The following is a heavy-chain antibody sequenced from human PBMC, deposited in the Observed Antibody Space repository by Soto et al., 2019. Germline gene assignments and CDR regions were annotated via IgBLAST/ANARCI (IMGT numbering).Heavy chain of an antibody. CDR3: ASTREREPKAGGAFDI. CDR1: GYTFTSYG. Sequence: ASVKVSCKASGYTFTSYGISWVRQAPGQGLEWMGWISAYNGNTNYAQKLQGRVTMTTDTSTSTAYMELRSLRSDDTAVYYCASTREREPKAGGAFDIWGQATMVTLS. D-gene: IGHD1-26*01. J-gene: IGHJ3*02. CDR2: ISAYNGNT. V-gene: IGHV1-18*01.